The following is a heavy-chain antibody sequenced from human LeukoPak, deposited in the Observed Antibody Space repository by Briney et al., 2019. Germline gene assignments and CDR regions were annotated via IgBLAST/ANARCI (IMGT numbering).Heavy chain of an antibody. CDR3: ARDFEVGITIFGVVIGREESCAFDI. CDR1: GFTFSSYE. D-gene: IGHD3-3*01. CDR2: ISSSGSTI. Sequence: GGSLRLSCAASGFTFSSYEMNWVRQAPGKGLEWVSYISSSGSTIYYADSVKGRFTISRDNSQNTLYLQMNSLRAEDTAVYYCARDFEVGITIFGVVIGREESCAFDIWGQGTMVTVSS. J-gene: IGHJ3*02. V-gene: IGHV3-48*03.